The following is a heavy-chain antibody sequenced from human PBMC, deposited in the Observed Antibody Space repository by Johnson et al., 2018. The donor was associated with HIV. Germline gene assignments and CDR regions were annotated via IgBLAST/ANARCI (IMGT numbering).Heavy chain of an antibody. J-gene: IGHJ3*02. CDR3: ASADVFDS. CDR2: LSGSGVT. V-gene: IGHV3-23*04. CDR1: GFTFNIYT. Sequence: VQLVESGGGVVQPGGSLRLSCAASGFTFNIYTMSWVRQAPGKGLEWVSALSGSGVTDYADSVKGRFIISRDNSKNTLYLQMNSLRAEDTAVYYCASADVFDSWGQGTMVTVSS.